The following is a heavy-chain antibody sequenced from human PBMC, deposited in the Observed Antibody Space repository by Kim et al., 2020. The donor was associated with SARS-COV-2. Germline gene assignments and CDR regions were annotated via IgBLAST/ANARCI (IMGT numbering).Heavy chain of an antibody. Sequence: GGSLRLSCAASGFTVNTYAMSWVRQAPGKGLEWVSDIRRSDGGTFYADSVKGRFTISRDNSKNTLYLQMSSLRAEDTALYYCARERGGVTNAFDIWGQGTMVPVSS. CDR2: IRRSDGGT. J-gene: IGHJ3*02. CDR3: ARERGGVTNAFDI. V-gene: IGHV3-23*01. D-gene: IGHD3-10*01. CDR1: GFTVNTYA.